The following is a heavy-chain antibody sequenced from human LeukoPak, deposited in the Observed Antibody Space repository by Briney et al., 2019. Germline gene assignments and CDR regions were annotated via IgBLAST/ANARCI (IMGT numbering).Heavy chain of an antibody. V-gene: IGHV4-59*12. D-gene: IGHD4-17*01. CDR3: ARGDLRDYGDYLNYFDY. CDR1: GGSISSYY. Sequence: SETLSLTCTVSGGSISSYYWSWIRQPPGKGLEWIGSIYYSGSTYYNPSLKSRVTISVDTSKNQFSLKLSSVTAADTAVYYCARGDLRDYGDYLNYFDYWGQGTLVTVSS. J-gene: IGHJ4*02. CDR2: IYYSGST.